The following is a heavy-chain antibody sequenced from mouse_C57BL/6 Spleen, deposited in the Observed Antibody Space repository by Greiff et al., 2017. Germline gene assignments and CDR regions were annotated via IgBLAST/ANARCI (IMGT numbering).Heavy chain of an antibody. CDR2: ISSGSSTI. J-gene: IGHJ3*01. D-gene: IGHD1-1*01. CDR3: AREGSSYAWFAY. CDR1: GFTFSDYG. V-gene: IGHV5-17*01. Sequence: EVKLQESGGGLVKPGGSLKLSCAASGFTFSDYGMHWVRQAPEKGLEWVAYISSGSSTIYYADTVKGRFTISRDNAKNTLFLHMTSLRSEDTAMDDCAREGSSYAWFAYWGQGTLVTVSA.